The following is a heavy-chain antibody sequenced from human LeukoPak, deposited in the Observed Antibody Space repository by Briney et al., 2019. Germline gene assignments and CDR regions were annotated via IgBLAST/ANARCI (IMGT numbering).Heavy chain of an antibody. CDR3: ARDVGYSIDY. V-gene: IGHV3-74*01. Sequence: GGSLRLSCAASGFTFSNYWIHWVRQAPGKGLVWVSRINSDGSSTSYADSVKGRFSISRDNAKNTLYLQMNSLRAGDTAVYYCARDVGYSIDYWGQGTLVTVSS. CDR2: INSDGSST. J-gene: IGHJ4*02. D-gene: IGHD2-15*01. CDR1: GFTFSNYW.